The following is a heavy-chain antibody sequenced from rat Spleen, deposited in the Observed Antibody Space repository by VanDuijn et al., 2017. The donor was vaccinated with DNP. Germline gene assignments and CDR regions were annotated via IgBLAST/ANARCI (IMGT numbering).Heavy chain of an antibody. CDR3: AIQLGVFDY. D-gene: IGHD5-1*01. Sequence: EVQLQESGPGLVRPSQSLSLTCSVTGYSITSNFKWTWIRKFPGNELEWMGYINNAGTTNYNPSLKSRFSITRDTSKNHFFLQVDSVRNEDTATYYCAIQLGVFDYWGQGVMVIVSS. J-gene: IGHJ2*01. CDR1: GYSITSNFK. V-gene: IGHV3-3*01. CDR2: INNAGTT.